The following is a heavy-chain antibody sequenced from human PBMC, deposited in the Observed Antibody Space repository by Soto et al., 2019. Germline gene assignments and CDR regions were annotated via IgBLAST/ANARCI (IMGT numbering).Heavy chain of an antibody. D-gene: IGHD2-2*01. Sequence: EEQLVESGGGLVKPGGSLRLSCAGSGFTFSNAWMNWVRQAPGKGLEWVGRIKSKPDGETIDYAAPVKGRFTISRDDSKKMVYLQMNSLKTEDTAVYFCSTGYALDHWGQGTLVTVSS. V-gene: IGHV3-15*07. CDR3: STGYALDH. CDR2: IKSKPDGETI. J-gene: IGHJ4*02. CDR1: GFTFSNAW.